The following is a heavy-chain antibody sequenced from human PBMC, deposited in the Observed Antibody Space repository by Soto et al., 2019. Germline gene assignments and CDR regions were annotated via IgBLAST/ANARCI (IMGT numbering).Heavy chain of an antibody. Sequence: GASVKVSYKASGYTFTSYGISWVRQAPGQGLEWMGWISAYNGNTNYAQKLQGRVTMTTDTSTSTAYMELRSLRSDDTAVYYCARDSADFGVVNYYYYGMDVWGQGTTVTVSS. J-gene: IGHJ6*02. CDR3: ARDSADFGVVNYYYYGMDV. CDR1: GYTFTSYG. V-gene: IGHV1-18*04. CDR2: ISAYNGNT. D-gene: IGHD3-3*01.